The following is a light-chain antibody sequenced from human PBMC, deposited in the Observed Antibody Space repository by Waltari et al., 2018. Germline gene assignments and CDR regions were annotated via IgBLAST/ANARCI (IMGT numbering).Light chain of an antibody. CDR2: KDK. Sequence: FELPQPPSVSVSPGPTARITCPGKALLRQFSSSYQQRPGQAPLLLIFKDKERPSGIPERFSGSSSGTTVTLTITSVQAEDEADYFCQSADASIVNVVFGGGTRLTVL. V-gene: IGLV3-25*03. CDR1: ALLRQF. J-gene: IGLJ3*02. CDR3: QSADASIVNVV.